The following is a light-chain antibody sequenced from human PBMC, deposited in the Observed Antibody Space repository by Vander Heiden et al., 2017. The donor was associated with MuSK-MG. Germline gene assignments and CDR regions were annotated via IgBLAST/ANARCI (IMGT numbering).Light chain of an antibody. CDR2: DVS. J-gene: IGLJ2*01. V-gene: IGLV2-11*01. Sequence: SALTPPRSVSGSPGPSVTISCTGTSSAVGGYNYVSWYQQHPGKAPKLMIYDVSKRPSGVPDRFSGSKSGNTASLTISGLQAEDEADYYCCSYAGSYTSDVVFGGGTKLTVL. CDR3: CSYAGSYTSDVV. CDR1: SSAVGGYNY.